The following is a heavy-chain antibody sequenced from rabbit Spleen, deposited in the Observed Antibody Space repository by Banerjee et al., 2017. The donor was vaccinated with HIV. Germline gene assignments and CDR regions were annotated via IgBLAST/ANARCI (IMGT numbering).Heavy chain of an antibody. Sequence: QEQLEESGGDLVKPGASLTLTCIASGVSFSVSSYMCWVRQAPGKGLEWIACIDAGSSGFTYFASWAKGRFTISKTSSTTVTLQMTSLTAADTATYFCARDTSSSFSSYGMDLWDPGTLVTVS. CDR1: GVSFSVSSY. CDR3: ARDTSSSFSSYGMDL. CDR2: IDAGSSGFT. D-gene: IGHD1-1*01. J-gene: IGHJ6*01. V-gene: IGHV1S45*01.